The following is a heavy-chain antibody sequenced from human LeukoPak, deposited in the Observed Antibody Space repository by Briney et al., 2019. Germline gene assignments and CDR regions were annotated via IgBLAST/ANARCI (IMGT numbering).Heavy chain of an antibody. Sequence: SGGSLRLSCAASGFTFSSYEMNWVRQAPGKGLEWVSYISSSGSTIYYADSVEGRFTISRDNAKNSLYLQMNSLRAEDTAVYYCARGRILEWFAEYYFDYWGQGTLVTVSS. CDR2: ISSSGSTI. J-gene: IGHJ4*02. CDR1: GFTFSSYE. D-gene: IGHD3-3*01. CDR3: ARGRILEWFAEYYFDY. V-gene: IGHV3-48*03.